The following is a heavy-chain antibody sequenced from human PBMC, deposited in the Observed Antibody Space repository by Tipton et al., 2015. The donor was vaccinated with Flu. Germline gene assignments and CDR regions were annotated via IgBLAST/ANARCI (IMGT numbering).Heavy chain of an antibody. CDR2: VHGSGGT. D-gene: IGHD1-1*01. V-gene: IGHV4-4*07. Sequence: TLSLTCSVTGGSITNYYWNWFRQPAGKGLEWIGRVHGSGGTKYNPSLKSRVTMSVDTSKNQFSLRLSSVTAADTAVYYCVRTSDRYNIFNHWGQGSLVTVSS. J-gene: IGHJ4*02. CDR3: VRTSDRYNIFNH. CDR1: GGSITNYY.